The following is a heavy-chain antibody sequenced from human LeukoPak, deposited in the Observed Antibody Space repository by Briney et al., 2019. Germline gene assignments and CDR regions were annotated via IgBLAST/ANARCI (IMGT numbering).Heavy chain of an antibody. D-gene: IGHD3-22*01. Sequence: GASVKVSCKASGYSLTSDDINWVRQAAGQGLEWMGWLNPDTGATGYAQKFQDRLTITATASINTAFMEMRSLTSEGTAVYYCARGHNFDNNGYYGDAFDIWGQGTMVTVSS. J-gene: IGHJ3*02. V-gene: IGHV1-8*03. CDR1: GYSLTSDD. CDR2: LNPDTGAT. CDR3: ARGHNFDNNGYYGDAFDI.